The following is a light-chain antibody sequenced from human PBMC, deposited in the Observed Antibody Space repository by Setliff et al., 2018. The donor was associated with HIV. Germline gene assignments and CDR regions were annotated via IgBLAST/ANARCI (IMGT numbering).Light chain of an antibody. J-gene: IGLJ1*01. V-gene: IGLV2-23*01. CDR1: SNDVGRYDL. CDR2: QAT. Sequence: ALTQPASVSGSPGQSITISCTGTSNDVGRYDLVSWYQQHPARAPKLVIYQATRRPSGVSNRFSGSKSGNVASLTISGLQAEDEADYYCCSNTGSNTFVFGTGTKVTVL. CDR3: CSNTGSNTFV.